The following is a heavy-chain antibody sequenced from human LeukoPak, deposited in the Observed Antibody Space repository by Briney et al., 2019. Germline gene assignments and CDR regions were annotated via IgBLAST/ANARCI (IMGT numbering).Heavy chain of an antibody. Sequence: GGSLRLSCAASGFTFSSYEMNWVRQAPGKGLEWVSYISSSGSTIYYADSVKGRFTISRDNAKNSLYLQMNSLRTEDTALYYCAKARGLIGGAFDIWGQGTMVTVSS. V-gene: IGHV3-48*03. CDR1: GFTFSSYE. CDR2: ISSSGSTI. CDR3: AKARGLIGGAFDI. D-gene: IGHD3-22*01. J-gene: IGHJ3*02.